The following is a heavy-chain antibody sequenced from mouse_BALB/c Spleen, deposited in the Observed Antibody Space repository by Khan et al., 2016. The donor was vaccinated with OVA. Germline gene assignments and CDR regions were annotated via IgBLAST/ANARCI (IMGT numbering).Heavy chain of an antibody. V-gene: IGHV1-77*01. J-gene: IGHJ3*01. D-gene: IGHD1-2*01. Sequence: QIQLVQSGAELARPGASVKLSCKASGYTFTDYYINWVKQRTGQGLEWIGEINPGSGDIYYNEKFKGKATLTADKSSSTAYMQLISLTSEDSAVYFCARRNYFGYTFAYWGQGTLVTVSA. CDR2: INPGSGDI. CDR1: GYTFTDYY. CDR3: ARRNYFGYTFAY.